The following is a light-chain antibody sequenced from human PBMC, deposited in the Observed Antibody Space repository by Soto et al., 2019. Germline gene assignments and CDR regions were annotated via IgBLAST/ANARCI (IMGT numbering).Light chain of an antibody. CDR1: NTDLSNYDS. V-gene: IGLV2-14*01. CDR3: ASYSGTNSWL. CDR2: EVT. J-gene: IGLJ2*01. Sequence: QSVLTQPASVSGFLGQSITISCTGANTDLSNYDSVSWYQQRPGNAPKLILFEVTKRPSGISSRFSGSKSGTAASLTISHLQADDESFDHCASYSGTNSWLFGGGTKLTVL.